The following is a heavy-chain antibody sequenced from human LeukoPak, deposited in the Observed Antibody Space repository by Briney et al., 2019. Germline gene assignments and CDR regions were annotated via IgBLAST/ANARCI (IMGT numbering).Heavy chain of an antibody. CDR3: AKGSGSGWVDY. D-gene: IGHD6-19*01. CDR1: GFTFSSYA. Sequence: PGGSLRLSCAASGFTFSSYATNWVRQAPGKGLEWVSAIGGSGGSIYYTDSVKGRFTISRDNSKNTLFLQMSSLRAEDTAVYYCAKGSGSGWVDYWGQGTLVTVSS. J-gene: IGHJ4*02. CDR2: IGGSGGSI. V-gene: IGHV3-23*01.